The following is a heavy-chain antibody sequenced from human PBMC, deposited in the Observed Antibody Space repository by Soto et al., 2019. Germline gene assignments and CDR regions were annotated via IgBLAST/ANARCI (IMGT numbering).Heavy chain of an antibody. CDR1: GYSISAYY. D-gene: IGHD3-10*01. V-gene: IGHV1-2*02. Sequence: QVQLVQSGTEVKKPGASVKVSCQASGYSISAYYIHWVRQAPGQGLEWMGWIDPKNGGTVSAQKFQARLSMTRVTSIITVYRDLSGLTSDDTALYYCGRDDYGIFPYWGQGSLVTVSS. J-gene: IGHJ4*02. CDR2: IDPKNGGT. CDR3: GRDDYGIFPY.